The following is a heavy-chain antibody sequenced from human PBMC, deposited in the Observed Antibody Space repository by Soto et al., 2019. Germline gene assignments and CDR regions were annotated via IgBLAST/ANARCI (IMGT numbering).Heavy chain of an antibody. J-gene: IGHJ3*02. Sequence: QPGGSLRLSRPASGFTFRRYWMHWVRQASGKGLVWVSRINGDGSSTSYADSVKGRFTISRDNAKNTLYLQMNSLRAEDTAVYYCVSLVERSDFAFDIWGQGTMVTVSS. D-gene: IGHD6-6*01. CDR1: GFTFRRYW. V-gene: IGHV3-74*01. CDR2: INGDGSST. CDR3: VSLVERSDFAFDI.